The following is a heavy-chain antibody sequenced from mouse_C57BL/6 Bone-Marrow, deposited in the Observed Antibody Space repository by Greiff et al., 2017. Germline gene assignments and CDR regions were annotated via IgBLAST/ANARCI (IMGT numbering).Heavy chain of an antibody. D-gene: IGHD2-3*01. Sequence: EVQLQESGPGMVKPSQSLSLTCTVTGYSITSGYDWHWIRHFPGNKLEWMGYISYSGSTNYNPSLKSRISITHDTSKNHFFLKLNSVTTEDTATYYCARRYYDGYWYFDVWGTGTTVTVSS. V-gene: IGHV3-1*01. J-gene: IGHJ1*03. CDR1: GYSITSGYD. CDR2: ISYSGST. CDR3: ARRYYDGYWYFDV.